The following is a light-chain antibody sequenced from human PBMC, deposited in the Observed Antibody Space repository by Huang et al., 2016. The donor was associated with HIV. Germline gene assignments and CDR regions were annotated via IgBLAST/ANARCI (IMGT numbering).Light chain of an antibody. V-gene: IGKV1-27*01. CDR2: AAS. CDR1: QDIDPY. J-gene: IGKJ1*01. CDR3: QKYNDVPRT. Sequence: DIQMTQSPSSLSASIGDRITISCRASQDIDPYLAWYQHKPGKVPNLRIYAASTLQSGVPSRFSVSGSGTNFTLTIGSLQPEDVGSYYCQKYNDVPRTFGHGTKVEIK.